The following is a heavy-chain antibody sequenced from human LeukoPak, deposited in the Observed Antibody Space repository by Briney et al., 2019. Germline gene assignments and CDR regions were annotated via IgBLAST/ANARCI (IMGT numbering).Heavy chain of an antibody. CDR1: GGSISSGDYY. J-gene: IGHJ3*02. CDR3: ARDYCGGDCYHAFDI. Sequence: SETLSLTCTVSGGSISSGDYYWSWIRQPPGKGLEWIGYIYYSGSTYYNPSLKSRVTISVGTSKNQFSLKLSSVTAADTAVYYCARDYCGGDCYHAFDIWGQGTMVTVSS. V-gene: IGHV4-30-4*01. D-gene: IGHD2-21*02. CDR2: IYYSGST.